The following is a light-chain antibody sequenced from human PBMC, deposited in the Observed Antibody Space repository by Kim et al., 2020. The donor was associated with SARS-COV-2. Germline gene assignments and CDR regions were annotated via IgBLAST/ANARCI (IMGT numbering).Light chain of an antibody. CDR2: GSY. Sequence: LSPGERVTLLCRVCPSVGISLGWYQLQPGHAPMLLISGSYTRATAIPARFSGSGSGLEFSLTICSLQSEDFAVDYCQQYNSWPVTFGGGTKVDIK. CDR1: PSVGIS. V-gene: IGKV3-15*01. J-gene: IGKJ4*01. CDR3: QQYNSWPVT.